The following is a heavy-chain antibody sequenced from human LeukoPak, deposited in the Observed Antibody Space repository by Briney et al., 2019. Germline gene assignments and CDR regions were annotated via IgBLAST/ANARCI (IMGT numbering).Heavy chain of an antibody. CDR1: GYTFTSYD. Sequence: ASVKVSCKASGYTFTSYDINWVRQATGQGLEWMGWMNPNSGNTGYAQKFQGRVTITRNTSISTAYMELSSLRSEDTAVYYCARPITMVRGVANNGLNYWGQGTLVTVSS. J-gene: IGHJ4*02. CDR3: ARPITMVRGVANNGLNY. CDR2: MNPNSGNT. V-gene: IGHV1-8*03. D-gene: IGHD3-10*01.